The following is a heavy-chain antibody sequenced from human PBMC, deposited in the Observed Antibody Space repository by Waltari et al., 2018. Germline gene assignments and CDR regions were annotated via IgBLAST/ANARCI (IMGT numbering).Heavy chain of an antibody. CDR3: AKDSGVGGDDY. CDR1: GFTFSRYT. Sequence: EVQLLESGGGLVQPGGSLRLPCASSGFTFSRYTMNWVLQAPGQGLEWVSAIHNGGETTSYADSVKGRFTISRDNSKNTLYLQMNNLRAEDTAMYFCAKDSGVGGDDYWGQGTLVTVSS. D-gene: IGHD3-3*01. J-gene: IGHJ4*02. V-gene: IGHV3-23*01. CDR2: IHNGGETT.